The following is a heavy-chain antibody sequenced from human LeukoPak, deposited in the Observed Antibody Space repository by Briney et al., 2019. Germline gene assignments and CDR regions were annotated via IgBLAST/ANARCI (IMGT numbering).Heavy chain of an antibody. V-gene: IGHV4-4*02. D-gene: IGHD2-15*01. CDR2: IFDSGTS. CDR1: GGSISSSNW. CDR3: ARLACSGGSCYPTAFYYYAMDA. J-gene: IGHJ6*02. Sequence: SETLSLTCAVSGGSISSSNWWSWVRQPPGKGLEWIGEIFDSGTSNYNPSLKSRVTISVDKSKNQFSLKLTSVTAADTAVYYCARLACSGGSCYPTAFYYYAMDAWGQGTTVTVSS.